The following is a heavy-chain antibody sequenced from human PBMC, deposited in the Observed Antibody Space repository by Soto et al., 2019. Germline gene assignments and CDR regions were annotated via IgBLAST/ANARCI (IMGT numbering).Heavy chain of an antibody. J-gene: IGHJ6*02. CDR1: GGSISSGDYY. Sequence: QVQLQESGPGLLKPSQTLSLTCTVSGGSISSGDYYWSWIRQHPGKGLEWIGYIYYSGSTYYNPSPKSRVTISVDTSKNQFSLKLNSVTAADTAVYYCARGFGYYDSSGYLGYGMDVWGQGTTVTVSS. CDR2: IYYSGST. CDR3: ARGFGYYDSSGYLGYGMDV. V-gene: IGHV4-31*03. D-gene: IGHD3-22*01.